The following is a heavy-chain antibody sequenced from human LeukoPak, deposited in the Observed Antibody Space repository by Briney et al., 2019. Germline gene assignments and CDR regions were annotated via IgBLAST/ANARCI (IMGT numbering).Heavy chain of an antibody. CDR2: IYYSGST. CDR1: GGSISSSSYY. J-gene: IGHJ4*02. CDR3: ASVYYDPPHYFDY. D-gene: IGHD3-3*01. Sequence: SETLSLTCTVSGGSISSSSYYWGWIRQPPGKGLEWIGSIYYSGSTYYNPSLKSRVTISVDTSKNQFSLRLSSVTAADTAVCYCASVYYDPPHYFDYWGQGTLVTVSS. V-gene: IGHV4-39*07.